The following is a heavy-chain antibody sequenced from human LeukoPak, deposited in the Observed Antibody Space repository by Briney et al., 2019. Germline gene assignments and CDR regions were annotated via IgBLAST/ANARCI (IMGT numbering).Heavy chain of an antibody. J-gene: IGHJ4*02. Sequence: PSETLSLTCTVSGGSISSSSYYWGWIRQPPGKGLEWIGSIYYSGSTYYNPSLKSRVTISVDTSKNQFSLKLSSVTAADTAVYYCARAVRALLLEMATIPPPDYWGQGTLVTVSS. CDR3: ARAVRALLLEMATIPPPDY. CDR2: IYYSGST. V-gene: IGHV4-39*01. CDR1: GGSISSSSYY. D-gene: IGHD5-24*01.